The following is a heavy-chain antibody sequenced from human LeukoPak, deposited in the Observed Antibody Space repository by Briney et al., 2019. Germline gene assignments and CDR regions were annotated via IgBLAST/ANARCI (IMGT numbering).Heavy chain of an antibody. CDR3: ARDSPGAGYSGYDSFFWCDP. Sequence: SETLSLTCTVSGCSISSYYWSWIRQPAGKGLEWIGRIYTSGSTNYNPSLKSRVTMSVDTSTNQFSLMLSSVTAADTAVYYCARDSPGAGYSGYDSFFWCDPWGQGTLVTVSS. CDR2: IYTSGST. D-gene: IGHD5-12*01. V-gene: IGHV4-4*07. J-gene: IGHJ5*02. CDR1: GCSISSYY.